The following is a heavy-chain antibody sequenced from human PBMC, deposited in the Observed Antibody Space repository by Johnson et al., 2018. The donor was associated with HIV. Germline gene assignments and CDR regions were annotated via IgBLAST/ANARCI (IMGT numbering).Heavy chain of an antibody. J-gene: IGHJ3*02. V-gene: IGHV3-23*04. CDR3: TTWGDAVGS. CDR1: GFTFSSYA. Sequence: VQLVESGGGLVQPGGSLRLPCAASGFTFSSYAMSWVRQAPGKGLVWVSAISGSGGSPSSADSVKGRFTISRDNSKNTLYLQMSSLRTEDAGVYYCTTWGDAVGSWGQGTMVTVAS. D-gene: IGHD3-16*01. CDR2: ISGSGGSP.